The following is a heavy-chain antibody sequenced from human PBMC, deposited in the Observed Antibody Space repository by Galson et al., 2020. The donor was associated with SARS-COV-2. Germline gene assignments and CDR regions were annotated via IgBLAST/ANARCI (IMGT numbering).Heavy chain of an antibody. D-gene: IGHD3-16*01. CDR2: INSEGGRT. CDR1: GFSFRTYW. CDR3: AREGEDTWYDYVMDV. V-gene: IGHV3-74*01. J-gene: IGHJ6*02. Sequence: LSLTCAASGFSFRTYWMHWVRQAPGKGLVWVARINSEGGRTIYADSVKGRFTISRDNAKNTLYLQMNSVRAEDTAAYFCAREGEDTWYDYVMDVWGQGTTVTVS.